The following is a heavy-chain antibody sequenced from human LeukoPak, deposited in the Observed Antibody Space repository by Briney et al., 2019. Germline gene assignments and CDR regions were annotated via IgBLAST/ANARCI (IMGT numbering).Heavy chain of an antibody. CDR1: GGTFSSYA. D-gene: IGHD3-10*01. Sequence: ASVKVSCKASGGTFSSYAISWVRQAPGQGLEWMGGIIPIFGTANYAQKFQGRVTITTDESTSTAYMELSSLRSEDTAVYFCAALPRGHLFDSWGQGTLVTVSS. J-gene: IGHJ4*02. CDR3: AALPRGHLFDS. CDR2: IIPIFGTA. V-gene: IGHV1-69*05.